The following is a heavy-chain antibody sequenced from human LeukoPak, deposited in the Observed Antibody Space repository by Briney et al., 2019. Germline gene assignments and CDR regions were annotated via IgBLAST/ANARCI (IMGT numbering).Heavy chain of an antibody. CDR2: IYYSGST. Sequence: TSETLSLTCTVSGGSISSYYWSWIRQPPGKGLEWIGYIYYSGSTYYNPSLKSRLTISVDTSKNQFSLKLSSVTAADTAVYYCARRVVGQPDAFDIWGQGTMVTVSS. CDR1: GGSISSYY. J-gene: IGHJ3*02. D-gene: IGHD2-2*01. CDR3: ARRVVGQPDAFDI. V-gene: IGHV4-59*08.